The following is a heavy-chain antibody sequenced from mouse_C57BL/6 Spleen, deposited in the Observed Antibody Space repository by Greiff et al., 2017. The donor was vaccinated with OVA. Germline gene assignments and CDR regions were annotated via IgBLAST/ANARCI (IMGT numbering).Heavy chain of an antibody. D-gene: IGHD2-3*01. J-gene: IGHJ3*01. CDR2: INPNNGGT. CDR3: ARPDGYYFAY. Sequence: EVKVVESGPELVKPGASVKIPCKASGYTFTDYNMDWVKQSHGKSLEWIGDINPNNGGTIYNQKFKGKATLTVDKSSSTAYMELRSLTSEDTAVYYCARPDGYYFAYWGQGTLVTVSA. CDR1: GYTFTDYN. V-gene: IGHV1-18*01.